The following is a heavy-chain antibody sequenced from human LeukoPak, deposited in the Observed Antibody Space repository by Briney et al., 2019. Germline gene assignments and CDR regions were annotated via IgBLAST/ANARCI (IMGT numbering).Heavy chain of an antibody. J-gene: IGHJ4*02. V-gene: IGHV3-21*01. D-gene: IGHD2/OR15-2a*01. CDR3: TRKGSQWDFLVDY. Sequence: GGSLRLSCAASGFTFSSYSMNWVRQAPGKGLEWVSSITSSGRYIYYADSVKGRFTISRENSENSLYLQMDILTAEDSAVYYCTRKGSQWDFLVDYWGQGTRVAVSP. CDR2: ITSSGRYI. CDR1: GFTFSSYS.